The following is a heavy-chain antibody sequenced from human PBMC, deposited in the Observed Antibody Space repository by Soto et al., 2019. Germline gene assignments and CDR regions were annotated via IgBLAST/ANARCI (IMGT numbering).Heavy chain of an antibody. CDR1: GGSVSSGSYY. CDR3: ARGGYSYGSDY. CDR2: IYYSGST. D-gene: IGHD5-18*01. V-gene: IGHV4-61*01. J-gene: IGHJ4*02. Sequence: SETLSLTCTVSGGSVSSGSYYWSWTRQPPGKGLEWIGSIYYSGSTNYNPALKRRVTISVDTSKNQFSLKLSSVTAADTAVYYCARGGYSYGSDYWGQGTLVTVSS.